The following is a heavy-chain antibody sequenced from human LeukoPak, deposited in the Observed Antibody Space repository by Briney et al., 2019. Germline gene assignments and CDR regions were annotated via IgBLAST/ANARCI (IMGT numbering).Heavy chain of an antibody. J-gene: IGHJ4*02. Sequence: GGSLRLSCAASGFTFSSYGMHWVRQAPGKGLEWVAVISYDGSNKYYADSVKGRFTISRDNSKNTLYLQMNSLRAEDTAVYYCAKGLGYCSGGSCYPRAFDYWGQGTLVTVSS. V-gene: IGHV3-30*18. CDR3: AKGLGYCSGGSCYPRAFDY. D-gene: IGHD2-15*01. CDR1: GFTFSSYG. CDR2: ISYDGSNK.